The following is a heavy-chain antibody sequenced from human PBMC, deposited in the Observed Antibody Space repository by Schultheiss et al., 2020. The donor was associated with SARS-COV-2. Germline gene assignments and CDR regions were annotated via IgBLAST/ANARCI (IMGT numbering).Heavy chain of an antibody. J-gene: IGHJ5*02. CDR1: GGSISSGGYY. D-gene: IGHD6-19*01. Sequence: SETLSLTCTVSGGSISSGGYYWSWIRQHPGKGLEWIGYIYYSGSTYYNPSLKSRVTISVDKSKNQFSLKLSSVTAADTAVYYCASSAVAFLWFDPWGQGTLVTVSS. CDR2: IYYSGST. CDR3: ASSAVAFLWFDP. V-gene: IGHV4-31*03.